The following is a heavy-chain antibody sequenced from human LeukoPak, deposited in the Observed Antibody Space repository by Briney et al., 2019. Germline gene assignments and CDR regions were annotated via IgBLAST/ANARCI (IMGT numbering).Heavy chain of an antibody. V-gene: IGHV4-30-4*01. CDR2: IYYSGST. J-gene: IGHJ5*02. CDR3: ARGLGGYGYNWFDP. Sequence: SETLSLTCTVSGGSISSGDYYWSWIRQPPGKGLEWNGYIYYSGSTYYNPSLKSRVTISVDTSKNQFSLKLSSVTAADTAVYYCARGLGGYGYNWFDPWGQGTLVTVSS. CDR1: GGSISSGDYY. D-gene: IGHD5-18*01.